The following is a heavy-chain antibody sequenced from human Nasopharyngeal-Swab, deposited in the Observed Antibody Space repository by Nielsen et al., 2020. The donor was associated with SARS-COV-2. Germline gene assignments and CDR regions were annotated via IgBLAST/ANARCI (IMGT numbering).Heavy chain of an antibody. V-gene: IGHV1-46*01. D-gene: IGHD6-13*01. CDR1: GYTFTSYY. CDR3: ARDRYLIPSAAGKDY. Sequence: ASVKVSYKASGYTFTSYYMHWLRQAPGQGLEWMGIINPSGGSTSYAQKFQGRVTMTRDTSTSTVYMELSSLRSEDTAVYYCARDRYLIPSAAGKDYWGQGTLVTVSS. CDR2: INPSGGST. J-gene: IGHJ4*02.